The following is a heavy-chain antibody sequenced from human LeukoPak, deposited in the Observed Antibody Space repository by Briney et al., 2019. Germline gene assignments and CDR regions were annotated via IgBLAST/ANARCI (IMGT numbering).Heavy chain of an antibody. CDR2: ITPILGIA. V-gene: IGHV1-69*04. D-gene: IGHD6-13*01. CDR1: GGTFSSYA. Sequence: ASVKVSCKASGGTFSSYAISWVRQAPGQGLEWMGRITPILGIANYAQKFQGRVTITADKSTSTAYMELSSLRSEDTAVYYCARTWNVAAAGTGDAFDIWGQGTMVTVSS. J-gene: IGHJ3*02. CDR3: ARTWNVAAAGTGDAFDI.